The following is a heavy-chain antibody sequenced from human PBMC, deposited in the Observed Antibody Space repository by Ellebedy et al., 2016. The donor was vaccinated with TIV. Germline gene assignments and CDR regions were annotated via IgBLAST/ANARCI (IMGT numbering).Heavy chain of an antibody. V-gene: IGHV3-74*01. CDR1: GFTFNNYW. J-gene: IGHJ5*02. CDR2: IYNDGSVT. CDR3: ARAVCGSGDCFSLARFDP. D-gene: IGHD2-21*02. Sequence: PGGSLRLSCAASGFTFNNYWMHWVRQAPGKGLVWVSRIYNDGSVTSSADSVEGRFTISRDNSKNTLYLDMNSLRAEDTAIYFCARAVCGSGDCFSLARFDPWGQGTLVTVSS.